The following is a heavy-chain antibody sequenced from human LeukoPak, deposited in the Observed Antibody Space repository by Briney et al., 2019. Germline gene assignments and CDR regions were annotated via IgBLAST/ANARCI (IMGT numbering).Heavy chain of an antibody. CDR1: GGTFSSYA. D-gene: IGHD3-22*01. Sequence: GSSVKVSCKASGGTFSSYAISWVRQAPGQGLEWMRRIIPILGIANYAQKFQGRVTITADKSTSTAYMELSSLRSEDTAVYYCARYYYDTSSVFDVWGQGARVTVSS. J-gene: IGHJ3*01. CDR3: ARYYYDTSSVFDV. CDR2: IIPILGIA. V-gene: IGHV1-69*04.